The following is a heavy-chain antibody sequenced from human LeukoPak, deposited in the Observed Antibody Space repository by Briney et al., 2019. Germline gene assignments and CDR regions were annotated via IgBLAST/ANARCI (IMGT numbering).Heavy chain of an antibody. CDR2: IYYSGST. Sequence: SETLSLTCTVSGGSISSYYWSWIRQPPGKGLERIGYIYYSGSTNYNPSLKSRVTISVDTSKNQFSLKLSSVTAADTAVYYCARVRYGSGSYDLYYGMDVWGQGTTVTVSS. V-gene: IGHV4-59*01. J-gene: IGHJ6*02. CDR3: ARVRYGSGSYDLYYGMDV. D-gene: IGHD3-10*01. CDR1: GGSISSYY.